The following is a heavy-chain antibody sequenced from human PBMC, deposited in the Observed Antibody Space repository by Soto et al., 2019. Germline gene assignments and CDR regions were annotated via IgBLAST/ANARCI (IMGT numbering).Heavy chain of an antibody. CDR1: EYTFTSYD. D-gene: IGHD3-22*01. CDR3: ALVLPESYSDSRGYTKDAFDV. V-gene: IGHV1-8*01. CDR2: MNPQSGDT. Sequence: QVQLVQSGAEVKKPGASVKVSCRASEYTFTSYDINWVRQAPGQGLEWMGWMNPQSGDTGSAQKFQGRVTMTRNPSINAAYMQLRSLRSDDTAVYSCALVLPESYSDSRGYTKDAFDVWGQGKMVSVSS. J-gene: IGHJ3*01.